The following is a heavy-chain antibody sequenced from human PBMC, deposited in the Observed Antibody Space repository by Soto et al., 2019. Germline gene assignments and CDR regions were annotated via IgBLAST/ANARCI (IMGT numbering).Heavy chain of an antibody. Sequence: QVQLQESGPGLVKPSETLSLTCTVSGGSISSYYWSWIRQPPGKGLEWIGYIYYIGSTNYNPSLKSRVTISVDTSKNQCSLELSSVTAADTAVYYCDWCGGSCYYPRAWGQGTLVTVSS. CDR1: GGSISSYY. J-gene: IGHJ5*02. V-gene: IGHV4-59*01. D-gene: IGHD2-15*01. CDR3: DWCGGSCYYPRA. CDR2: IYYIGST.